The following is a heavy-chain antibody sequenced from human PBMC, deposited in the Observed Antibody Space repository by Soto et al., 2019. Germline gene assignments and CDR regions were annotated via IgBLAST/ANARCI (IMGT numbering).Heavy chain of an antibody. CDR1: GGSLSDYF. Sequence: PSETLSLTCVVSGGSLSDYFWSWIRQPPGMALEWIGEINHLGSINYNPSLKSRVTMPVDTSKNQFSLTLNSVTAADTATYYCARGGISHWAYFYYMDVWHSGTTVTVSS. D-gene: IGHD2-21*01. CDR2: INHLGSI. J-gene: IGHJ6*03. CDR3: ARGGISHWAYFYYMDV. V-gene: IGHV4-34*01.